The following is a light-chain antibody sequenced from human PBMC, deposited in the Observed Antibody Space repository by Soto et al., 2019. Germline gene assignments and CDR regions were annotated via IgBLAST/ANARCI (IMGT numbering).Light chain of an antibody. CDR2: GNT. Sequence: QSVLTQPPSLSGAPGQNIIISCTGGGSNIGAGFDVHWYQQLPGTAPKLLIYGNTNRPSGVPDLFSGSKSGTSASLVITGLQGEDEADYYCQSYDTGLSGPVVFGGGTKLTVL. J-gene: IGLJ2*01. CDR1: GSNIGAGFD. V-gene: IGLV1-40*01. CDR3: QSYDTGLSGPVV.